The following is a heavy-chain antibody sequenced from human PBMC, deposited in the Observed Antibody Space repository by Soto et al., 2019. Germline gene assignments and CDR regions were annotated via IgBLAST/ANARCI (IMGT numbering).Heavy chain of an antibody. CDR2: ISISTRYI. V-gene: IGHV3-21*01. D-gene: IGHD2-2*01. CDR1: GFTFSSYS. CDR3: ARAMGYCSSTRCPNYFDY. J-gene: IGHJ4*02. Sequence: EVQLVESGGGLVKPGGSLSLSCAASGFTFSSYSMNWVRQAPGKGLEWVSSISISTRYIYNADSAKGRFTISRDNAENSLYLQMNSLRAEDTAVYYCARAMGYCSSTRCPNYFDYWGQGALVTVSS.